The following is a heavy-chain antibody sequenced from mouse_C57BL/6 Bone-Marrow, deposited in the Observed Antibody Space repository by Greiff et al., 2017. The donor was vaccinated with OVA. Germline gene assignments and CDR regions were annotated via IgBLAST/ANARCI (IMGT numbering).Heavy chain of an antibody. V-gene: IGHV5-17*01. D-gene: IGHD1-1*01. J-gene: IGHJ1*03. Sequence: EVQLVESGGGLVKPGGSLKLSCAASGFTFSDYGMHWVRQAPEKGLEWVAYISSGSSTIYYADTVKGRFTISRDNAKNTLFLQMTSLRSEDTAMYYCAFYNNIYWYFDVWGTGTTVTVSS. CDR3: AFYNNIYWYFDV. CDR1: GFTFSDYG. CDR2: ISSGSSTI.